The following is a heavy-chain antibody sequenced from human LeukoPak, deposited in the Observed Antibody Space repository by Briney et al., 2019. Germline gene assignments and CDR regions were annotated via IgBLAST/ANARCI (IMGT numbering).Heavy chain of an antibody. D-gene: IGHD5-18*01. CDR1: GFTFDDYA. Sequence: GRSLRLSRAASGFTFDDYAMHWVRQAPGKGLEWVSGISWNSGSIGYADSVKGRFTISRDNAKNSLYLQMNSLRAEDTALYYCARGGYHAYYLDYWGQGSLVTVSS. CDR3: ARGGYHAYYLDY. CDR2: ISWNSGSI. V-gene: IGHV3-9*01. J-gene: IGHJ4*02.